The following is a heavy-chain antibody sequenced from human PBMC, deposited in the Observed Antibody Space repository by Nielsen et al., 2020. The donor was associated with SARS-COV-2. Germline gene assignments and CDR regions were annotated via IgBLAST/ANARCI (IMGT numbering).Heavy chain of an antibody. CDR2: IIGSGGRT. J-gene: IGHJ4*02. V-gene: IGHV3-23*01. CDR3: AKAFRSSDWVRAATDY. D-gene: IGHD2-2*01. Sequence: GGSLRLSCAASGFTFSTYAMSWVRQAPGKGLEWVSGIIGSGGRTHYAESVEGRFTISRDNSKSTLYLQMNTLRAEDTAVYYCAKAFRSSDWVRAATDYWGQGTLVTVSS. CDR1: GFTFSTYA.